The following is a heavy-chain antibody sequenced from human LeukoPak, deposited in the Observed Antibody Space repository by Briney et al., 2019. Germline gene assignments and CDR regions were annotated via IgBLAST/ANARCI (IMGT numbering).Heavy chain of an antibody. CDR1: GGTFSSYA. CDR2: IIPILGIA. Sequence: ASVKVSCKASGGTFSSYAISWVRQAPGQGLEWMGRIIPILGIANYAQKFQGRVTITADKSTSTAYMELSSLRSEDTAVYYCARDGGDGTGYYYGYWGQGTLVTVS. CDR3: ARDGGDGTGYYYGY. V-gene: IGHV1-69*04. J-gene: IGHJ4*02. D-gene: IGHD3-22*01.